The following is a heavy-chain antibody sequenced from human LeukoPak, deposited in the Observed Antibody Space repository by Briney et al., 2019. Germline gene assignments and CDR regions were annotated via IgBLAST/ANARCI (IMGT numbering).Heavy chain of an antibody. Sequence: ASVKVSCKASGYPFTSHYMHWVRQAPGQRLEWMGWINTGNGNTKYSQEFQGRVTITRDTSASTAYMELSRLRSEDMAVYYCARAGSVVATILDYFDNWGQGTLVTVSS. CDR2: INTGNGNT. J-gene: IGHJ4*02. D-gene: IGHD5-12*01. CDR3: ARAGSVVATILDYFDN. CDR1: GYPFTSHY. V-gene: IGHV1-3*03.